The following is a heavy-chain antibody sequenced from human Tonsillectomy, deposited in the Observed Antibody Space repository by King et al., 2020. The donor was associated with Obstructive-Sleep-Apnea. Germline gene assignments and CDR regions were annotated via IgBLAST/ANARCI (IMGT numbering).Heavy chain of an antibody. CDR2: INHSGST. CDR3: ARLQLGSGRSWFDP. D-gene: IGHD3-10*01. V-gene: IGHV4-34*01. Sequence: GQLQQWGAGLLKPSETLSLTFAVYGGSFSGYYWSWIRQPPGKGLEYIGEINHSGSTNYNPPLKSRVTLSVDTSKNQFSLKLSSVTAADTAVYYCARLQLGSGRSWFDPWGQGALVTVSS. J-gene: IGHJ5*02. CDR1: GGSFSGYY.